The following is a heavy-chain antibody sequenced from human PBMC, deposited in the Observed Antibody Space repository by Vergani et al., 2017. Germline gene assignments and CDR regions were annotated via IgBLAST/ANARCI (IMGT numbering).Heavy chain of an antibody. J-gene: IGHJ4*02. CDR3: ARLYGRDSSGSKYFDY. D-gene: IGHD3-22*01. CDR2: IHPADSDT. Sequence: EVQLVQSGAEVKTPGESLKISCQISGNSFTNYWIGWVRQMPGKVLEWMGIIHPADSDTRYSPSFQGQVTISVDKSISTAYLQRSSLRASDSAMYYCARLYGRDSSGSKYFDYWGQGTLVTVSS. CDR1: GNSFTNYW. V-gene: IGHV5-51*01.